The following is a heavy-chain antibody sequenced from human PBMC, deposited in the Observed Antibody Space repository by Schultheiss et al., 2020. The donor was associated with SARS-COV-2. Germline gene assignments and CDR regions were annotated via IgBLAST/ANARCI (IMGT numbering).Heavy chain of an antibody. D-gene: IGHD6-13*01. Sequence: SETLSLTCTVSGGSISSGSYYWSWIRQPAGKGLEWIGSVYYSGSTNYNPSLESRVSMSVDTSKNQFSLTLTSVTAADTAVYYCARDRVAAAGNLEYFQHWGQGTLVTVSS. J-gene: IGHJ1*01. V-gene: IGHV4-61*10. CDR2: VYYSGST. CDR1: GGSISSGSYY. CDR3: ARDRVAAAGNLEYFQH.